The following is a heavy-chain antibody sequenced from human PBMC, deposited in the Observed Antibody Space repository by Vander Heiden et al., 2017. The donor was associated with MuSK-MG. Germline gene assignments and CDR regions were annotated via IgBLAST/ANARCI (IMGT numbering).Heavy chain of an antibody. CDR3: AREDGVYYYGSGSYSYYGMDV. Sequence: EVQLVESGGGLVKPGGSLRLSCAASGFTFSSYSMNWVRQAPGKGLEWVSSISSSSSYIYYADSVKGRFTIARDNAKNSLYLQMNSLRAEDTAVYYCAREDGVYYYGSGSYSYYGMDVWGQGTTVTVYS. CDR1: GFTFSSYS. V-gene: IGHV3-21*01. J-gene: IGHJ6*02. CDR2: ISSSSSYI. D-gene: IGHD3-10*01.